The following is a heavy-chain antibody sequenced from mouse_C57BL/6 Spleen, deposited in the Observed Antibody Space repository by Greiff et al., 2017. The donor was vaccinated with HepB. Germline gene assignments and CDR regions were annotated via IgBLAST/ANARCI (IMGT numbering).Heavy chain of an antibody. CDR2: IYPGDGDT. Sequence: QVQLQQSGAELVKPGASVKISCKASGYSFSSYWMNWVKQRPGKGLEWIGQIYPGDGDTNYNGKFKGKATLTADTSSRTAYMHLSRLTAEYSAVYFCSRLGDVYFDYWGQGTTLTVSS. J-gene: IGHJ2*01. CDR3: SRLGDVYFDY. CDR1: GYSFSSYW. V-gene: IGHV1-80*01.